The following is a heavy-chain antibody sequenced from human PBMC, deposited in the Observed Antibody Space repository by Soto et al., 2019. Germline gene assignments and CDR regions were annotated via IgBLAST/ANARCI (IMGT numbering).Heavy chain of an antibody. CDR1: GYTFTNFH. CDR2: MNPYSGDT. CDR3: ARGSPWPVEH. V-gene: IGHV1-8*02. J-gene: IGHJ1*01. D-gene: IGHD6-19*01. Sequence: QVQLVQSGAEVRKPGASVKVSCKASGYTFTNFHFNLVRQATGQGLEWIGWMNPYSGDTGYAQNFQGRVTMTRDTSINTAYMEMTRLTSDDTAVDYCARGSPWPVEHWGQGTPVTVSS.